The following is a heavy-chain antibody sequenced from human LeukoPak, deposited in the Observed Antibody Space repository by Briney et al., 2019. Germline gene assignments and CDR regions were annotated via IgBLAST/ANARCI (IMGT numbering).Heavy chain of an antibody. V-gene: IGHV3-30-3*01. CDR2: ISYDGSNK. J-gene: IGHJ6*02. D-gene: IGHD6-19*01. CDR1: GFTFSSYA. Sequence: GGSLRLSCAASGFTFSSYAMHWVRQAPGKGLEWVAVISYDGSNKYYADSVKARFTISRDNSKNTLYLQMNSLRAEDTAVYYCARDTGSGWSYYYYGMDVWGQGTTVTVSS. CDR3: ARDTGSGWSYYYYGMDV.